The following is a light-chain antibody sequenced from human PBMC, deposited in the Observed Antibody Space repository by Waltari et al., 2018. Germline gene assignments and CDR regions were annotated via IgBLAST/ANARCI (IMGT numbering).Light chain of an antibody. J-gene: IGLJ3*02. CDR2: TSD. CDR1: SSNIGSNY. CDR3: AAWDDSLSGRV. Sequence: QSVLTQPPSASGTPGQRVTISCSGSSSNIGSNYVYWYQQLPGTAPKLLIYTSDQRPAGVPALCSGSKSGTSASLAISGLRSEDEADYYWAAWDDSLSGRVFGGGTKLTVL. V-gene: IGLV1-47*01.